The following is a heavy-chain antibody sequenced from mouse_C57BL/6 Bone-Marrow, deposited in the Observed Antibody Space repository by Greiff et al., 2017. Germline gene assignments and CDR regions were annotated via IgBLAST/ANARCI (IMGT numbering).Heavy chain of an antibody. Sequence: EVQLQQSGPVLVKPGASVKMSCKASGYTFTDYYMNWVKQSHGKSLEWIGVINPYNGGTSYNQKFKGKATLTVDKSSSTAYMELNSLTSEDSAVYYCASGRWLLPFAYWGQGTLVTVSA. CDR3: ASGRWLLPFAY. D-gene: IGHD2-3*01. J-gene: IGHJ3*01. CDR1: GYTFTDYY. CDR2: INPYNGGT. V-gene: IGHV1-19*01.